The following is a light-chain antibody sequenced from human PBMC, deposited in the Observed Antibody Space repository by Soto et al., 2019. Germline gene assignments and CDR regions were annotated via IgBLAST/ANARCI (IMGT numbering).Light chain of an antibody. V-gene: IGKV1-33*01. CDR2: DAS. Sequence: DIPMTPSPCSLSASVGDRVTITCRASQDISIYLKWFQQKPGKAPKLLIYDASTLEKGVPSRFTGSGSGTDFTLTINSLQPDEIATYYCQQYNVVPPTFGQGTRLEI. CDR3: QQYNVVPPT. J-gene: IGKJ2*01. CDR1: QDISIY.